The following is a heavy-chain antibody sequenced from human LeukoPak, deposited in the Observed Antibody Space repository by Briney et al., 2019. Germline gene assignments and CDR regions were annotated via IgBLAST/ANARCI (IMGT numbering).Heavy chain of an antibody. CDR1: GGSISSGNYY. Sequence: SQTLSLTCTVSGGSISSGNYYWSWIRQPPGKGLEWIGYIYYSGSTYYNPSLKSRVTISVDTSKNRFSLKLSSVTAADTAVYYCATSSLYSNSWYFDYWGQGTLVTVSS. CDR3: ATSSLYSNSWYFDY. D-gene: IGHD6-13*01. V-gene: IGHV4-30-4*08. CDR2: IYYSGST. J-gene: IGHJ4*02.